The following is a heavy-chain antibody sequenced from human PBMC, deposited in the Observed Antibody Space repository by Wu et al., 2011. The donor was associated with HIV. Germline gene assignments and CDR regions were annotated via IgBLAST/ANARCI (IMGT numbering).Heavy chain of an antibody. CDR3: ARDPTTTMATPRTYYYGMDV. CDR1: GYTFTSYG. V-gene: IGHV1-18*01. D-gene: IGHD5-24*01. CDR2: INPNNGDT. Sequence: QVQLVQSGAEVKKPGASVKVSCKASGYTFTSYGISWVRQAPGQGLEWMGWINPNNGDTNYGQKFQGRVTMTRDTSISTAYMELSSLRSDDTAIYYCARDPTTTMATPRTYYYGMDVWGRRDHGHRLL. J-gene: IGHJ6*02.